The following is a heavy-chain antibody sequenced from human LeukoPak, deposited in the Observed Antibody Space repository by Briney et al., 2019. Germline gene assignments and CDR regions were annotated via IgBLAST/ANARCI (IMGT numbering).Heavy chain of an antibody. CDR3: AKLGAKYTAGWYGKNWFDP. CDR1: GGTFSSYA. J-gene: IGHJ5*02. V-gene: IGHV1-69*13. Sequence: SVKVSCKASGGTFSSYAISWVRQAPGQGLEWMGGIIPIFGTANYAQKFQGRVTITADESTSTAYMELSSLRSEDTAVYYCAKLGAKYTAGWYGKNWFDPWGRGTRVTVSS. CDR2: IIPIFGTA. D-gene: IGHD6-19*01.